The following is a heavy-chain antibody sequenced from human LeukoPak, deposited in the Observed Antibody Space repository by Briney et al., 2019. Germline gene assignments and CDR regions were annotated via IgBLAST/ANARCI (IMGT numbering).Heavy chain of an antibody. D-gene: IGHD1-26*01. CDR1: GGSISSYY. J-gene: IGHJ4*02. Sequence: PSETLSLTCTVSGGSISSYYWSWIRQPAGKGLEWIGRIYTSGISNYNPSLKSRVTMSVDTSKNQFSLKLSSVTASDTAVYYCVRVRSGSYFGYWGQGTLVTVSS. CDR3: VRVRSGSYFGY. CDR2: IYTSGIS. V-gene: IGHV4-4*07.